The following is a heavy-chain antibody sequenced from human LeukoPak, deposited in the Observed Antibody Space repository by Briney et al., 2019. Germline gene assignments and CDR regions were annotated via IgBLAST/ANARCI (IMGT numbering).Heavy chain of an antibody. J-gene: IGHJ4*02. V-gene: IGHV3-7*01. CDR2: IKQDGSEK. Sequence: GGSLRLFCAASGFTFSTYWMSWVRQAPGKGLEWVANIKQDGSEKYYVDSVKGRFTISRDNAKNSLYLQMNSLRAEDTAMYYCARDSAGNDYWGQGTLVTVSS. CDR3: ARDSAGNDY. D-gene: IGHD6-13*01. CDR1: GFTFSTYW.